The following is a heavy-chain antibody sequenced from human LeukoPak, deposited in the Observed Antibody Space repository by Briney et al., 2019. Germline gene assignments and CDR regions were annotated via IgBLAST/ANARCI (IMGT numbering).Heavy chain of an antibody. Sequence: GGSLRLSCAASKFTFEDYAMHWVRQVSGKGLEWVAGINWSSSQIAYADSVKGRFTISRDNAKNSVYLQMNSLRAEDTAVYYCARDLMIVMVEEEGSADYWGQGTLVTVSS. CDR1: KFTFEDYA. D-gene: IGHD3-22*01. V-gene: IGHV3-9*01. CDR3: ARDLMIVMVEEEGSADY. CDR2: INWSSSQI. J-gene: IGHJ4*02.